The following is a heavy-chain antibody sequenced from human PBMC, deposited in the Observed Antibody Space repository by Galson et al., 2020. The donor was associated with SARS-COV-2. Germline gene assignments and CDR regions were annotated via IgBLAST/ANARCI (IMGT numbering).Heavy chain of an antibody. D-gene: IGHD1-1*01. CDR1: GFTFSSYG. Sequence: SCAASGFTFSSYGMHWVRQAPGKGLEWVAVIWCDGSNKYYADSVKGRFTISRDNSKNTLYLQMNSLRAEDTAVYYCARGMEWYFDLWGRGTLVTVSS. V-gene: IGHV3-33*01. J-gene: IGHJ2*01. CDR3: ARGMEWYFDL. CDR2: IWCDGSNK.